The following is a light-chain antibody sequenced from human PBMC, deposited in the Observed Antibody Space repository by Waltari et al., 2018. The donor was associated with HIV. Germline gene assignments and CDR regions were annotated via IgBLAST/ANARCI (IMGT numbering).Light chain of an antibody. V-gene: IGKV3-15*01. J-gene: IGKJ5*01. CDR3: QQYNDWLLVT. CDR2: GTS. Sequence: EIVMTQSPATLSVSPGERATLSCRASQSVRSNLAWYQQKPGQAPRLLIYGTSARATGIPARFSGSGSGTEFNLTISSLQSADFAVYYCQQYNDWLLVTFGQGTRL. CDR1: QSVRSN.